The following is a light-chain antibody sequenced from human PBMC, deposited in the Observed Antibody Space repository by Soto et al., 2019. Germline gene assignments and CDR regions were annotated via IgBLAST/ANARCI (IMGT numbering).Light chain of an antibody. CDR3: QQYGNSPRT. CDR2: DAS. V-gene: IGKV3-11*01. Sequence: EIVLTQSPATLSLSPGERATLSCRASQSVSSCLAWYQQKPGQAPRLLIYDASNRATGIPARFSGSGSGTDFTLTVSRLEPEDFAVYYCQQYGNSPRTFGQGTKGDI. CDR1: QSVSSC. J-gene: IGKJ1*01.